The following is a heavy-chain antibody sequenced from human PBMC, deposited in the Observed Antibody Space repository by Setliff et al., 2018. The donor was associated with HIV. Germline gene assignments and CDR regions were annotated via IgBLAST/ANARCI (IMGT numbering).Heavy chain of an antibody. D-gene: IGHD3-22*01. Sequence: HPGGSLRLSCAASGFTFSTYAMSWVRQVPGKGLEWVSVIYSDGSSTYYADSVKGRFTISRDNSKNTLYLQMNSLRAEDTAIYYCAKGFSRIVAVISDYWGLGTLVTVSS. V-gene: IGHV3-23*03. J-gene: IGHJ4*02. CDR2: IYSDGSST. CDR3: AKGFSRIVAVISDY. CDR1: GFTFSTYA.